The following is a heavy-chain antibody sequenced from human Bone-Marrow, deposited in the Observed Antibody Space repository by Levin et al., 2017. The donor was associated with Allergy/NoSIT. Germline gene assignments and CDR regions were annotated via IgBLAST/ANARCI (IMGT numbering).Heavy chain of an antibody. CDR3: ARDALGVGIAARQAAFDI. CDR1: GGTFSSYA. CDR2: IIPIFGTA. D-gene: IGHD6-6*01. Sequence: VASVKVSCKASGGTFSSYAISWVRQAPGQGLEWMGGIIPIFGTANYAQKFQGRVTITADKSTSTAYMELSSLRSEDTAVYYCARDALGVGIAARQAAFDIWGQGTMVTVSS. V-gene: IGHV1-69*06. J-gene: IGHJ3*02.